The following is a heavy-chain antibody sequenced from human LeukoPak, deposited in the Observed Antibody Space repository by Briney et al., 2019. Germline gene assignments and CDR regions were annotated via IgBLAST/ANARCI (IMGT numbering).Heavy chain of an antibody. J-gene: IGHJ4*02. CDR2: IWYDGSNK. CDR1: GFTFSSYG. V-gene: IGHV3-33*01. CDR3: ARGLGLGYYDSSGYSDFDY. Sequence: PGGFLRLSCAASGFTFSSYGMHWVRQAPGKGLEWVAVIWYDGSNKYYADSVKGRFTISRDNSKNTLYLQMNSLRAEDTAVYYCARGLGLGYYDSSGYSDFDYWGQGTLVTVSS. D-gene: IGHD3-22*01.